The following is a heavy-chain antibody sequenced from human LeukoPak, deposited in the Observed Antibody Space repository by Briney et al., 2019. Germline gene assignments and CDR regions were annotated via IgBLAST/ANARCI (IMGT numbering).Heavy chain of an antibody. J-gene: IGHJ4*02. CDR3: ARDPGSSSCDY. D-gene: IGHD6-13*01. CDR1: GFTSSSFW. Sequence: GGTLTLSCAASGFTSSSFWRGWDPPAPGKGLMFVTNIDQDERVRDHEDSVRGRFIISRANAKNSLYLQMESPRAEAMSVYSCARDPGSSSCDYWGLGTPVTVSS. CDR2: IDQDERVR. V-gene: IGHV3-7*01.